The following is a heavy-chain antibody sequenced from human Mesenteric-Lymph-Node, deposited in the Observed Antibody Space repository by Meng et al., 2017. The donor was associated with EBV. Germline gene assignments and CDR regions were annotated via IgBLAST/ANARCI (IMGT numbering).Heavy chain of an antibody. Sequence: QGHIPEWGPRRTQPVWPLSPPCGVSGGSFGGYVWSWIRQPPGKGLECIGEINRVGSTNYNPSLKSRLTMSVDTSKNHFSLKLTSVTAADTAVYYCVRCGAVTLVQGGPDHWGQGTLVTFSS. V-gene: IGHV4-34*01. D-gene: IGHD3-10*01. CDR1: GGSFGGYV. J-gene: IGHJ4*02. CDR2: INRVGST. CDR3: VRCGAVTLVQGGPDH.